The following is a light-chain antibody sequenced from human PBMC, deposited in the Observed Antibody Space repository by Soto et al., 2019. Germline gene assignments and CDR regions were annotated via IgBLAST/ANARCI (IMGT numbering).Light chain of an antibody. J-gene: IGKJ2*01. CDR2: EGS. CDR1: QSVNSY. CDR3: QHRSNWPAT. V-gene: IGKV3-11*01. Sequence: EIVLTQSPATLSLSPGERATLSCRASQSVNSYLAWYQQKPGQAPRLLIYEGSKRATGIPARFSGSGSGTDFTLTISILETEDFAVYYCQHRSNWPATFGKGTKVEI.